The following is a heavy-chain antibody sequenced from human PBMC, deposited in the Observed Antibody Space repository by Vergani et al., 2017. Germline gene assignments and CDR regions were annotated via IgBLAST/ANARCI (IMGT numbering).Heavy chain of an antibody. Sequence: SGGGLVQPGGSLRLSCEASGFSVRTNYMTWVRQIPGKGLECVSILFSAGSTSYSDSVKGRFTISKDNSKNVLYLQMNSLRVEDTAVYYCAREGREQTPNFSYGLDVWGQGTTVTVAS. CDR1: GFSVRTNY. CDR3: AREGREQTPNFSYGLDV. D-gene: IGHD1-26*01. J-gene: IGHJ6*02. V-gene: IGHV3-66*02. CDR2: LFSAGST.